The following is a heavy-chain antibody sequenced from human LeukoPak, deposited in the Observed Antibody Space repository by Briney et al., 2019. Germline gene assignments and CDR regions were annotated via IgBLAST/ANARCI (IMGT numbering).Heavy chain of an antibody. J-gene: IGHJ4*02. Sequence: ASVKVSCKASGYTFTSYYMHWVRQAPGQGLEWMGIINPSGGSTSYAQKFQGRVTMTRDMSTSTVYMELSSLGSEDTAVYYCAILARLPSQYFDYWGQGTLVTVSS. V-gene: IGHV1-46*01. CDR1: GYTFTSYY. CDR3: AILARLPSQYFDY. D-gene: IGHD4-11*01. CDR2: INPSGGST.